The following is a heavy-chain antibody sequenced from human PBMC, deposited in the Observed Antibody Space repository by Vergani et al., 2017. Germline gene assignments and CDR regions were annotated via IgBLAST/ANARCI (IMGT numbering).Heavy chain of an antibody. CDR1: GGSISSGGYY. CDR2: IYYSWST. J-gene: IGHJ5*02. V-gene: IGHV4-31*03. CDR3: ARDRSIAARSRWFDP. D-gene: IGHD6-6*01. Sequence: QVQLQESGPGLVKPSQTLSLTCTVSGGSISSGGYYWSWIRQHPGKGLEWIGYIYYSWSTYYNPSLKSRVTISVDTSKNQFSLKLSSVTAADTAVYYCARDRSIAARSRWFDPWGQGTLVTVSS.